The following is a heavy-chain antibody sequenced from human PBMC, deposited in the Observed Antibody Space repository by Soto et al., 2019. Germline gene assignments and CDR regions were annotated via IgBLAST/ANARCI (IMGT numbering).Heavy chain of an antibody. Sequence: SETLSLTCTVSGVSISSGDYYWTWIRQLPGKGLEWIGYISYSGSTYYNPSLKSRVTISVDTSKNQFSLKLYSVTAADTAVYYCATGSSRSFAHFDYWGQGTLVTVSS. V-gene: IGHV4-31*03. D-gene: IGHD6-13*01. J-gene: IGHJ4*02. CDR1: GVSISSGDYY. CDR2: ISYSGST. CDR3: ATGSSRSFAHFDY.